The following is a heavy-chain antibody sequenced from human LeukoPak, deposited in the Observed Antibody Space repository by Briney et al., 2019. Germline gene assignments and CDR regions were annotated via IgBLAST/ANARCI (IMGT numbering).Heavy chain of an antibody. CDR3: ARDMYGGIAVAGTRYNWFDP. Sequence: SETLSLTCAVYGGSSSGYYWSWTRQPPGKGLEWIGEINHSGSTNYNPSLKSRVTISVDTSKNQFSLKLSSVTAADTAVYYCARDMYGGIAVAGTRYNWFDPWGQGTLVTVSS. D-gene: IGHD6-19*01. CDR1: GGSSSGYY. V-gene: IGHV4-34*01. J-gene: IGHJ5*02. CDR2: INHSGST.